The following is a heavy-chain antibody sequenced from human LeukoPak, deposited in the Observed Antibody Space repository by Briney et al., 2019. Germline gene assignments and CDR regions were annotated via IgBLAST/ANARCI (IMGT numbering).Heavy chain of an antibody. D-gene: IGHD3-22*01. CDR2: IYHSGGT. Sequence: SETLSLTCTVSGYSISSGYYWGWIRQPPGKGLEWIGSIYHSGGTYYNPSLKSRVTISVDTSKNQFSLKLSSVTAADTAVYYCARGIRHYDSSGYVAFDIWGQGTMVTVSS. V-gene: IGHV4-38-2*02. CDR3: ARGIRHYDSSGYVAFDI. J-gene: IGHJ3*02. CDR1: GYSISSGYY.